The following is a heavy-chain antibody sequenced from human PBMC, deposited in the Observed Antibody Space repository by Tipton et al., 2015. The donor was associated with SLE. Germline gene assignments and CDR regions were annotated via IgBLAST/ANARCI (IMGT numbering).Heavy chain of an antibody. CDR1: GYSISSGYY. V-gene: IGHV4-38-2*02. CDR3: ARDRGGSSPV. CDR2: IYHSGST. D-gene: IGHD6-6*01. Sequence: TLSLTCAVSGYSISSGYYWGWIRQPPGKGLEWIGSIYHSGSTYYNPSLKSRVTISIDTSKNQFSLKLSSVTAADTAVYYCARDRGGSSPVWGQGTLVTVSS. J-gene: IGHJ4*02.